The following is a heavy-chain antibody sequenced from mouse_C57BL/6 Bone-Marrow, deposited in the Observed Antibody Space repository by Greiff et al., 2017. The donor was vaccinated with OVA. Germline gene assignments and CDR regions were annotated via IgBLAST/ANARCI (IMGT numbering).Heavy chain of an antibody. V-gene: IGHV10-1*01. CDR2: IRSKSNNYAT. CDR1: GFSFNTYA. Sequence: DVHLVESGGGLVQPKGSLKLSCAASGFSFNTYAMNWVRQAPGKGLEWVARIRSKSNNYATYYADSVKDRFTISRDDSESMLYLQMNNLKTEDTAMYYCVRHGFHYAMDYWGQGTSVTVSS. CDR3: VRHGFHYAMDY. J-gene: IGHJ4*01.